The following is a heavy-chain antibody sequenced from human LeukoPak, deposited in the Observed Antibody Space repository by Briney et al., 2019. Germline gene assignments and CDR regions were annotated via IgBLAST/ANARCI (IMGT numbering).Heavy chain of an antibody. CDR3: ARDLSSLTGAFDI. CDR2: IFYSGST. V-gene: IGHV4-59*01. CDR1: GGSINSYY. Sequence: PSETLSLTCTVSGGSINSYYWSWIRQPPGKGLEWIGLIFYSGSTNYNPSLKSRVTMSVDTSQNQFSLKLSSVTAADTAVYYCARDLSSLTGAFDIWGQGTMVSVSS. D-gene: IGHD3-16*02. J-gene: IGHJ3*02.